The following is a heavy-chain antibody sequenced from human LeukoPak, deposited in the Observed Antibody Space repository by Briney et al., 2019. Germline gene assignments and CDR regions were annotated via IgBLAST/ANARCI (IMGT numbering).Heavy chain of an antibody. CDR1: GVSISSSTYY. D-gene: IGHD3-16*01. CDR3: ARSQALAAGGNLDY. CDR2: IYYSGST. Sequence: SETLSLTCSVSGVSISSSTYYWGSVRLAPGKGLEWIGSIYYSGSTYYRRSLNSRVTISIDTSKNQFSLKLHSVTAADTAVYYCARSQALAAGGNLDYWGQGTLVAVSS. V-gene: IGHV4-39*01. J-gene: IGHJ4*02.